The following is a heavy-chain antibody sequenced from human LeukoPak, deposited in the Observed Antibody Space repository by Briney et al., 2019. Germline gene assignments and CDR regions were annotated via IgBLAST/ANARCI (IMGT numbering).Heavy chain of an antibody. D-gene: IGHD2-15*01. Sequence: GGSLRLSCAASGFTFSNYEMNWVRQAPGKGLEWVSYISSSGSTTYYADSVKGRFAISRDNAKNSLYLQMNSLRAEDTAVYYCARGYCSGGSCYFDYWGQGTLVTVSS. CDR2: ISSSGSTT. CDR1: GFTFSNYE. V-gene: IGHV3-48*03. J-gene: IGHJ4*02. CDR3: ARGYCSGGSCYFDY.